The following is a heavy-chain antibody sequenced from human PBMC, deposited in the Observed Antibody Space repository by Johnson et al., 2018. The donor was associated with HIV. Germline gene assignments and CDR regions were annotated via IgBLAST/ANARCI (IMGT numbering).Heavy chain of an antibody. J-gene: IGHJ3*02. CDR1: RFTFSSYA. V-gene: IGHV3-30*04. CDR3: ARLPSGYNRDTFNI. D-gene: IGHD5-18*01. Sequence: QVQLVESGGGVVQPGRSLRLSCAASRFTFSSYAMHWVRQAPGKGLEWVAIISYDGNNKYYADSVKGRFTISRDNSKNTLYLHMNSLRAEDTATYYCARLPSGYNRDTFNIWGQGTMVTFSS. CDR2: ISYDGNNK.